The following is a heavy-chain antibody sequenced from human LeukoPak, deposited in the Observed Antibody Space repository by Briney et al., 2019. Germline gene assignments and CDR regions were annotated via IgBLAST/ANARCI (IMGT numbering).Heavy chain of an antibody. V-gene: IGHV3-7*02. J-gene: IGHJ4*02. CDR3: AKAPSGYSSGWYTY. CDR1: GFNFATDW. Sequence: GGSLRLSCAVSGFNFATDWMGWVRQAPGKGLQWVANIKNDGSEQYYVDSVKGRFTISRDNSKNTLYLQMNSLRAEDTAVYYCAKAPSGYSSGWYTYWGQGTLVTVSS. CDR2: IKNDGSEQ. D-gene: IGHD6-19*01.